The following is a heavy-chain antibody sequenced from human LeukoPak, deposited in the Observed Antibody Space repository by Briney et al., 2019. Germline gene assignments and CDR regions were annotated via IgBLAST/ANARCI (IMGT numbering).Heavy chain of an antibody. V-gene: IGHV3-48*02. J-gene: IGHJ3*02. Sequence: SGGSLRLSCAASGFTFSRYSMNWVRQAPGKGLEWVSYISSSRSTMYYADSVKGRFTISRDNAKNSLYLQMNSLRDEDTAVYYCARNGLGYYDSSGSRDAFDIWGQGTMVTVSS. D-gene: IGHD3-22*01. CDR1: GFTFSRYS. CDR3: ARNGLGYYDSSGSRDAFDI. CDR2: ISSSRSTM.